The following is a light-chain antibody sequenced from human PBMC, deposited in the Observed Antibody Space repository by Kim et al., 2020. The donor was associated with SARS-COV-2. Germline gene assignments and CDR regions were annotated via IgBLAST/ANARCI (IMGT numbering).Light chain of an antibody. CDR1: NIRSKS. Sequence: SYELTQPPSVSVAPGETARITCGGNNIRSKSVHWYQKKPGQAPVLVIYYNLDRPSGIPERFSGSNPENTATLTIISVEAGDEADYYCQVWDSVADHPVFGGGTQLTVL. CDR3: QVWDSVADHPV. CDR2: YNL. V-gene: IGLV3-21*01. J-gene: IGLJ3*02.